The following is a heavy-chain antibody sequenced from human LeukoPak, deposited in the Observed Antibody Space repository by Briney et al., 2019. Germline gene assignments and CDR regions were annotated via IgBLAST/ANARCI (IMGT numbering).Heavy chain of an antibody. CDR3: ARARGRRGYFDS. CDR2: IFDSGIT. D-gene: IGHD3-10*01. V-gene: IGHV4-59*01. CDR1: NGSISNYY. J-gene: IGHJ4*02. Sequence: SETLSLTCTVSNGSISNYYWSWIRQPPGKGLEWIGYIFDSGITIYNPSLKNRITISVDTSKNQFSLNLRSVTAADTALYYCARARGRRGYFDSWGQGTLVTVSS.